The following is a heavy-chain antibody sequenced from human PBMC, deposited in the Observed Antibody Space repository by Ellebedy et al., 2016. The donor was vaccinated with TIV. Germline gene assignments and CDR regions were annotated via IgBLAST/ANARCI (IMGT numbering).Heavy chain of an antibody. D-gene: IGHD4-11*01. CDR3: ARGAVTGMTTATFDP. Sequence: GESLKISCAASGLTFSSHAMSWVRQAPGKGPVWVSRINNGGSSTSYADSVKGRFTISRDNAKNTLYLQMNSLRAEDTAVYYCARGAVTGMTTATFDPWGQGTLVTVSS. CDR1: GLTFSSHA. CDR2: INNGGSST. J-gene: IGHJ5*02. V-gene: IGHV3-74*01.